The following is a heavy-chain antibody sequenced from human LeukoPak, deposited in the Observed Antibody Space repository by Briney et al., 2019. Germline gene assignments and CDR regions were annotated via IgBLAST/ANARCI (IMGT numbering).Heavy chain of an antibody. CDR1: GGSFTGSSSY. Sequence: SETLSLTCTVTGGSFTGSSSYWSWIRQPPGKGLEWIARIDYSGGTNYNPSLRSRATISVDASKNQFSLMLRSVTAADTAVYWCATQSGILHHMEYWGKGIVVTISS. D-gene: IGHD1-1*01. CDR3: ATQSGILHHMEY. V-gene: IGHV4-39*01. J-gene: IGHJ4*01. CDR2: IDYSGGT.